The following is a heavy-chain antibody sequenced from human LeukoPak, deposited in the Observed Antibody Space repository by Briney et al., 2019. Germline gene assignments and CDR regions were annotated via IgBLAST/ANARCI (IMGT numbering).Heavy chain of an antibody. J-gene: IGHJ3*02. V-gene: IGHV5-51*01. CDR3: ARRGSLTSDAVDI. CDR1: GHTFSNYW. D-gene: IGHD3-9*01. CDR2: IYPGDSNT. Sequence: GGSLKISCKASGHTFSNYWVGWVRQMPGKGLEWMGIIYPGDSNTRYSPSFEGQALISADKSISTVYLHWGSLKASDTAMYFCARRGSLTSDAVDIWGQGTLVSV.